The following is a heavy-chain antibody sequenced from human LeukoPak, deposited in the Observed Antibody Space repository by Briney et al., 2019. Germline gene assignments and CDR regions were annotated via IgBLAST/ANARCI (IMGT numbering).Heavy chain of an antibody. J-gene: IGHJ4*02. CDR1: GGTFSSYA. CDR3: ASDPTLEGYSYGYYFDY. Sequence: SVKVSCKASGGTFSSYAISWVRQAPGQGLEWMGGIIPIFGTANYAQKFQGRVTITADKSTSTAYMELSSLRSEDTAVYYCASDPTLEGYSYGYYFDYWGQGTLVTVSS. D-gene: IGHD5-18*01. CDR2: IIPIFGTA. V-gene: IGHV1-69*06.